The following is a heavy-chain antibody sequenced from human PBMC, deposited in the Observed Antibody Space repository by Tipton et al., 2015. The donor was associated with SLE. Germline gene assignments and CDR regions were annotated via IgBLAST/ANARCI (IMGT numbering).Heavy chain of an antibody. CDR1: GGSFSGYY. CDR2: INHSGST. CDR3: ARLTIFGVVIIGNYYYYMDV. J-gene: IGHJ6*03. V-gene: IGHV4-34*01. D-gene: IGHD3-3*01. Sequence: TLSLTCAVYGGSFSGYYWSCIRQPPGKGLEWIGGINHSGSTNYSPSLKSRVTISVDTSKNQFSLKLSSVTAADTAVYYCARLTIFGVVIIGNYYYYMDVWGKGTTVTVSS.